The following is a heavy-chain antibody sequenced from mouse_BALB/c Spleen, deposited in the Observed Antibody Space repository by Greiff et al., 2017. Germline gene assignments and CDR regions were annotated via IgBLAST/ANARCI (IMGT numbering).Heavy chain of an antibody. D-gene: IGHD2-4*01. J-gene: IGHJ3*01. CDR1: GYTFTSYV. CDR3: ATSTMITTWFAY. V-gene: IGHV1-14*01. CDR2: INPYNDGT. Sequence: VQLKESGPELVKPGASVKMSCKASGYTFTSYVMHWVKQKPGQGLEWIGYINPYNDGTKYNEKFKGKATLTSDKSSSTAYMELSSLTSEDSAVYYCATSTMITTWFAYWGQGTLVTVSA.